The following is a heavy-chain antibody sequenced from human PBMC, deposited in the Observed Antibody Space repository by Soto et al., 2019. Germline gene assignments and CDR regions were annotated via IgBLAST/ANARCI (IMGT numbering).Heavy chain of an antibody. CDR2: INPSCGST. D-gene: IGHD3-16*02. Sequence: ASVKVSCKASGYTFTSYYMHWVRQAPVQGLEWMGIINPSCGSTSYAQKFQGRVTMTRDTSTSTVYMELSSLRSEATAVYYCARDFMITVGGVIASPPYYLAYWGQRTFVTVSS. J-gene: IGHJ4*02. CDR1: GYTFTSYY. V-gene: IGHV1-46*01. CDR3: ARDFMITVGGVIASPPYYLAY.